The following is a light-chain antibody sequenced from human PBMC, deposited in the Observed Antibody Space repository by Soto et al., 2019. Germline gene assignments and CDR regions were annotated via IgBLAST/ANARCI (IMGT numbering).Light chain of an antibody. CDR3: LQDINYPWT. V-gene: IGKV1-6*01. CDR2: AAS. J-gene: IGKJ1*01. CDR1: QGIRND. Sequence: IQMTQSPSSLSASVGDRVTITCRASQGIRNDLGWYQQEPGKAPKLLIYAASSLESGVPPRFSGSGSGTDFTLAISSLQPEDSATYYCLQDINYPWTFGQGTKVDIK.